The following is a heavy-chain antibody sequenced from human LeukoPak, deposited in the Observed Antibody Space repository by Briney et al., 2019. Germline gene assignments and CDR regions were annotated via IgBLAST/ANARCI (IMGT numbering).Heavy chain of an antibody. V-gene: IGHV3-30*04. J-gene: IGHJ6*03. Sequence: PGGSLRLSCAASGFTFSSYAMHWVRPAPGKGLEWGAVISYDGSNKYYADSVKGRFTISKDNSKNTLYLQMNSLRAEDTAVYYCASMGDGSGSFLYYYYMDVWGKGTTVTVSS. D-gene: IGHD3-10*01. CDR3: ASMGDGSGSFLYYYYMDV. CDR1: GFTFSSYA. CDR2: ISYDGSNK.